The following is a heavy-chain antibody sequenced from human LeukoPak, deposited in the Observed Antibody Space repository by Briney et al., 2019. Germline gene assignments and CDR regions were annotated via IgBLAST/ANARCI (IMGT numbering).Heavy chain of an antibody. CDR2: ISSSSSYI. Sequence: PGGSLRLSCAASGFTFSSYSMNWVRQAPGKGLEWVSSISSSSSYIYYADSVEGRFTISGDNAKNSLYLQMNSLRAEDTAVYYCARDGDYYGSGSYGLDPWGQGTLVTVSS. D-gene: IGHD3-10*01. V-gene: IGHV3-21*01. CDR3: ARDGDYYGSGSYGLDP. CDR1: GFTFSSYS. J-gene: IGHJ5*02.